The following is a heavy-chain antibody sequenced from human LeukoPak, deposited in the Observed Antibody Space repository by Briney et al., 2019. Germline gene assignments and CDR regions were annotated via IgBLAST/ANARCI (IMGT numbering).Heavy chain of an antibody. V-gene: IGHV3-23*01. Sequence: PGGSLGLSCAASGFTFSSYAMTWVRQAPGKGLEWVSAISASGGDTYYPDSVRGRFTISRDNSKNTLYLHMSSLRAEDTAVYFCAKRPRDSTGYYLGAFDGWGQGTTVTVSS. CDR2: ISASGGDT. CDR1: GFTFSSYA. J-gene: IGHJ3*01. D-gene: IGHD3-22*01. CDR3: AKRPRDSTGYYLGAFDG.